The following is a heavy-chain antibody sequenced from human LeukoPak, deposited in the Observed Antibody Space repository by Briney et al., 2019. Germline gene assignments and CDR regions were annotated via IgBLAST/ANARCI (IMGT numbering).Heavy chain of an antibody. CDR1: GFTFSSYA. D-gene: IGHD5-24*01. CDR2: ISYDGSNK. CDR3: ARDGQRNYFYGMDV. V-gene: IGHV3-30-3*01. Sequence: SGGSLRLSCAASGFTFSSYAMHWVRQAPGKGLEWVAVISYDGSNKYYADSVKGRLTISRDNSKNTLYLQMNSLRAEDTAVYFCARDGQRNYFYGMDVWGQGTTVTVSS. J-gene: IGHJ6*02.